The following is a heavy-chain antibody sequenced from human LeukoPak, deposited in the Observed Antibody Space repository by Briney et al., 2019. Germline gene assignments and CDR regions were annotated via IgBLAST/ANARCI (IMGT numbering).Heavy chain of an antibody. CDR2: IRSSGSPI. CDR1: GFTFKNYE. CDR3: ARGPSVGSGWSPDY. V-gene: IGHV3-48*03. D-gene: IGHD6-19*01. J-gene: IGHJ4*02. Sequence: GGSLRHSCAASGFTFKNYEMNWVRQAPGKGLEWVSYIRSSGSPIYYADSVKGRFTISSDNAKNSLYLQMNSLRAEDTAVYYCARGPSVGSGWSPDYWGQGTLVTVSS.